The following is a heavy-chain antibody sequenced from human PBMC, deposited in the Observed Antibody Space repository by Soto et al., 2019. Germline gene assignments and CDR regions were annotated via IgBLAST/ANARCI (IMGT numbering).Heavy chain of an antibody. Sequence: EVQLVESGGGLVQPGGSLRLSCAASGFTFNDYAMHWVRQAPGKGLDWVSGINWNSGNIGYADSVKGRFTISRDSAKNSLSLEMNSLRAEDTDLYYCAKGGSSSGRDSDYWGQGTLVTVSS. J-gene: IGHJ4*02. V-gene: IGHV3-9*01. CDR1: GFTFNDYA. CDR3: AKGGSSSGRDSDY. D-gene: IGHD6-6*01. CDR2: INWNSGNI.